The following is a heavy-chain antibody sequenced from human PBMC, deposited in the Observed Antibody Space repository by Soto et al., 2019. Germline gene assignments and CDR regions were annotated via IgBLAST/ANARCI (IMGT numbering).Heavy chain of an antibody. Sequence: QVQLVQSGAEVKKPGSSVKVSCKASGGTFSNYAISWVRQAPGQGLEWMGGIIPIFGTANYAQKFQGRVTITADESTSTAYMELSSLRSEDTAVYYCARDPPGSAMGENWFDPWGQGTLVTVSS. D-gene: IGHD3-16*01. J-gene: IGHJ5*02. CDR1: GGTFSNYA. V-gene: IGHV1-69*01. CDR2: IIPIFGTA. CDR3: ARDPPGSAMGENWFDP.